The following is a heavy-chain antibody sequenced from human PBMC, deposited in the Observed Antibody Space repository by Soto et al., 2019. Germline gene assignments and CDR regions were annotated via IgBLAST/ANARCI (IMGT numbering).Heavy chain of an antibody. D-gene: IGHD3-10*01. Sequence: SETLSLTCAVYGGSFSGYYWSWIRQPPGKGLEWIGEINHSGSTNYNPSLKSRVTISVDTSKNQFSLKLSSVTAADTAVYYCARGGGHYYGSGILYYYYMDVWGKGTTVTVSS. CDR3: ARGGGHYYGSGILYYYYMDV. CDR1: GGSFSGYY. V-gene: IGHV4-34*01. J-gene: IGHJ6*03. CDR2: INHSGST.